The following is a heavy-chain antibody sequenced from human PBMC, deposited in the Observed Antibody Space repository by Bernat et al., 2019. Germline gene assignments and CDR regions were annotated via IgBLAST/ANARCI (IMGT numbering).Heavy chain of an antibody. CDR3: CGYYDVGDAFDI. CDR2: IRSKAYGGTT. D-gene: IGHD3-22*01. V-gene: IGHV3-49*04. CDR1: GFTFGDYA. Sequence: EVQLVESGGGLVQPGRSLRLSCTASGFTFGDYAMSWVRQAPGKGLEWVGFIRSKAYGGTTEYAASVKGRFTISRDDSKSIAYLQMNSLKTEDTAVYYCCGYYDVGDAFDIWGQGTMVTVSS. J-gene: IGHJ3*02.